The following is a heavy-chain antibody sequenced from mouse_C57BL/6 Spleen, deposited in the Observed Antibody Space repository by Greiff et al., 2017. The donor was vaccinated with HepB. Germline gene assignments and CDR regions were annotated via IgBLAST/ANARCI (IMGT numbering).Heavy chain of an antibody. Sequence: VKLQQPGAELVKPGASVKLSCKASGYTFTSYWMHWVKQRPGRGLEWIGRIDPNSGGKKYNEKFKSKATMTVDKPSSTAYMQLSSLTSEDSAVYYCSRCGPYYYCSRDAMDYWGEGTSVTVSS. CDR2: IDPNSGGK. CDR3: SRCGPYYYCSRDAMDY. J-gene: IGHJ4*01. D-gene: IGHD1-1*01. CDR1: GYTFTSYW. V-gene: IGHV1-72*01.